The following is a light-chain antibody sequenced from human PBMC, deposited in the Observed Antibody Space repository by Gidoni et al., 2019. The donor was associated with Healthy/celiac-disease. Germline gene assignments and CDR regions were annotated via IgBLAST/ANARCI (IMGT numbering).Light chain of an antibody. J-gene: IGLJ3*02. CDR3: QSYDSRLSGV. V-gene: IGLV1-40*01. CDR2: GNS. CDR1: SSNIGAGYA. Sequence: QSVLTQPPSVSGAPGQRVTISCTGSSSNIGAGYAVHWYQQLPGTAPKLLIYGNSHRPSGVPDRFSGSKSGTSASLAITGLQAEDEADYYGQSYDSRLSGVFGGGTKLTVL.